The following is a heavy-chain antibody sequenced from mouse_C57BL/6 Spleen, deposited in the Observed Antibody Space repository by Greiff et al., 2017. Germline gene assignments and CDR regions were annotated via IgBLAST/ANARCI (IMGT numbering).Heavy chain of an antibody. CDR3: ARWPPGSNYERSAMDY. D-gene: IGHD2-5*01. Sequence: QVQLKQSGAELAKPGASVKLSCKASGYTFTSYWMHWVKQRPGQGLEWIGYINPSSGYTKYNQKFKDKATLTADKASSTAYMQLSSLTYEDSAVYYCARWPPGSNYERSAMDYWGQGTSVTVSS. CDR1: GYTFTSYW. J-gene: IGHJ4*01. CDR2: INPSSGYT. V-gene: IGHV1-7*01.